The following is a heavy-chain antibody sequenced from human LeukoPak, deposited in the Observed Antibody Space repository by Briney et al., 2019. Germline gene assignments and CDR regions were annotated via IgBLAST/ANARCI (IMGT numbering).Heavy chain of an antibody. J-gene: IGHJ4*02. Sequence: PGGSLRLSCAASGFTFSSYSMNWVRQAPGKGLEWVSSISSTSSYIYYADSVKGRFTISRDNAKNSLYLQMNSLRAEDTAMYYCARFYSSWSYSSSWYDYWGQGTLVTVSS. CDR3: ARFYSSWSYSSSWYDY. CDR1: GFTFSSYS. CDR2: ISSTSSYI. V-gene: IGHV3-21*01. D-gene: IGHD6-13*01.